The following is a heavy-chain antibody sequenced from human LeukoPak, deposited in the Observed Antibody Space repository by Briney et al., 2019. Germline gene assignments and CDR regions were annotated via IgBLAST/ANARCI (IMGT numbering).Heavy chain of an antibody. J-gene: IGHJ4*02. Sequence: GGCQRLACAAAGFTFGDSYMSWSRQAPGEGLGWVSYISASGNSIYYADSVKGRFTISRDNAKNPLSLQMTSLTVEDTAAYYCARDLRAGSGSYVDYWGQGTLVTVSS. CDR1: GFTFGDSY. CDR2: ISASGNSI. V-gene: IGHV3-11*01. D-gene: IGHD3-10*01. CDR3: ARDLRAGSGSYVDY.